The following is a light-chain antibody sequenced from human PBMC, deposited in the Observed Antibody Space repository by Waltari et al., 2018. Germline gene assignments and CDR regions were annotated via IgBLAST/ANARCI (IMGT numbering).Light chain of an antibody. J-gene: IGLJ1*01. CDR1: NIRNKA. Sequence: SYVLTQPPSVSVAPGQTARIPCEGSNIRNKAVHWYQQRPGQAPVLVVYDDSARPSGIPERFSGSNSGNTATLTISRVEAGDEADYYCQVWDSGSDRFYVFGAGTKVTVL. CDR3: QVWDSGSDRFYV. V-gene: IGLV3-21*02. CDR2: DDS.